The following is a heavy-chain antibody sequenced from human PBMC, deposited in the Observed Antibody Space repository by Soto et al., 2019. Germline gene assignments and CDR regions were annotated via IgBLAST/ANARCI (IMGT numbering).Heavy chain of an antibody. CDR3: ARGQRRDVVVPAAPGRHWFDP. Sequence: SETLSLTCTVCGASISSYYWTWIRQPPGKGLEWIGEINHSGSTNYNPSLKSRVTISVDTSKNQFSLKLSSVTAADTAVYYCARGQRRDVVVPAAPGRHWFDPWGQGTLVTVSS. D-gene: IGHD2-2*01. CDR2: INHSGST. V-gene: IGHV4-34*01. CDR1: GASISSYY. J-gene: IGHJ5*02.